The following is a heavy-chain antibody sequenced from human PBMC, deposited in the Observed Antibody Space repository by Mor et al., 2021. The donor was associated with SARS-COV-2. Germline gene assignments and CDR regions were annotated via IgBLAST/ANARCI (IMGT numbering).Heavy chain of an antibody. J-gene: IGHJ5*02. V-gene: IGHV4-4*02. CDR3: ARHPGGNPPGGFVP. Sequence: GKGLELIGEVYHNGDTNYNPSLKSRVTISVDKFKKQFSLKLMSITAADTAVYYCARHPGGNPPGGFVPWGQGTL. CDR2: VYHNGDT. D-gene: IGHD3-16*01.